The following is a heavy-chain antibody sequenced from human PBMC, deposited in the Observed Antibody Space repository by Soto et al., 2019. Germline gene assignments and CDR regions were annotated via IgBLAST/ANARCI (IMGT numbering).Heavy chain of an antibody. CDR3: AKAARTTTLYNFDF. CDR1: GFTFSSFG. J-gene: IGHJ4*02. CDR2: ISDRGATT. D-gene: IGHD1-1*01. V-gene: IGHV3-23*01. Sequence: EVQLLESGGALVQPGGSLRLSCAASGFTFSSFGMNWVRQAPGKGLEWVSLISDRGATTFHADSVKGRFTVSRDNSKNTLFLQMNSLRAEDTAVYYCAKAARTTTLYNFDFWGQGTLVTVSS.